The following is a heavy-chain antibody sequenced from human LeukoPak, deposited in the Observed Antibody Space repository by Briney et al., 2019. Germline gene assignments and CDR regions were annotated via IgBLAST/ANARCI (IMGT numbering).Heavy chain of an antibody. D-gene: IGHD6-19*01. CDR3: AKAGKKEQWLGFLDY. CDR2: ISYDGSNK. J-gene: IGHJ4*02. CDR1: GFTFSSYG. V-gene: IGHV3-30*18. Sequence: PGRSLRLSCAASGFTFSSYGMHWVRQAPGKGLEWVAVISYDGSNKYYADSVKGRFTISRDNSKNTLYLQMNSLRAEDTAVYYCAKAGKKEQWLGFLDYWGQGTLVTVSS.